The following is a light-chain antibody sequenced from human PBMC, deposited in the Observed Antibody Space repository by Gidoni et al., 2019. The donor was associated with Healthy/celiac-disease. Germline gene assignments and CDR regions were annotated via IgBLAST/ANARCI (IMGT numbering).Light chain of an antibody. CDR3: QQYGSSPVT. CDR1: QSVSSSS. V-gene: IGKV3-20*01. CDR2: GAS. J-gene: IGKJ1*01. Sequence: IVLTQSPVTLSLSPGERATLSCRCSQSVSSSSLAWYQQKPGQAPRLLIYGASSRATGIPDRFSGSGSGTDFTLTISRLEPEDFAVYYCQQYGSSPVTFGQGTKVEIK.